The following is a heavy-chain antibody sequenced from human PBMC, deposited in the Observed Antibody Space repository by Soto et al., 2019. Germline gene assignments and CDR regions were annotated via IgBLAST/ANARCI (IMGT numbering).Heavy chain of an antibody. CDR1: GVSISSYY. CDR3: ARGFAIGWYTYFFDL. Sequence: SETLSLTCTVSGVSISSYYWSWIRQPPGKGLEWIGYLYYTGSTHYNPSLKSRVTMSVDTSKNQFSLKLNSVTAADTAVYYCARGFAIGWYTYFFDLWGQGPLVTVS. CDR2: LYYTGST. V-gene: IGHV4-59*08. J-gene: IGHJ4*02. D-gene: IGHD6-19*01.